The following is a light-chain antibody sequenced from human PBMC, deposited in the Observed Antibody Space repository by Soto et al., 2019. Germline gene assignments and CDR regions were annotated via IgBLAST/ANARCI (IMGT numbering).Light chain of an antibody. Sequence: EIVLTQSPGTLSLSPGEGATLSCRASQSVSSNYLAWYQQKLGQAPRLLIYGSSNRATGIPDRFIGSGFGTDFTLTIDRLEPEDFAVYYFHQYGRSLSTFGQGTRVEIK. CDR2: GSS. V-gene: IGKV3-20*01. CDR1: QSVSSNY. J-gene: IGKJ1*01. CDR3: HQYGRSLST.